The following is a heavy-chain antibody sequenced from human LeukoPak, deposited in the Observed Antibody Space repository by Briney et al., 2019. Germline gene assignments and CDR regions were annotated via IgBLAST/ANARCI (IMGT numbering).Heavy chain of an antibody. V-gene: IGHV4-59*01. Sequence: SETLSLTCAVYGGSLSSFYWSWIRQPPGKGLEWIGYIYYTGNTNYNSSLESRVTISVDTSKNQFSLKLSSVTTADTAVYYCARGGWSLDYWGQGTLVTVSS. CDR2: IYYTGNT. CDR3: ARGGWSLDY. J-gene: IGHJ4*02. CDR1: GGSLSSFY.